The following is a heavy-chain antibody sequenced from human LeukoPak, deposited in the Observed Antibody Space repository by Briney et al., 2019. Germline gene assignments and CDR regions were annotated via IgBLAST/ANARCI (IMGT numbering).Heavy chain of an antibody. CDR1: GGSISSSSYY. CDR3: ARGNAFDY. V-gene: IGHV4-39*07. CDR2: IYYSGST. J-gene: IGHJ4*02. Sequence: PSETLSLTCTISGGSISSSSYYRGWIRQPPGKGLEWIGRIYYSGSTYYTPSLHSRVTISVDTSKNQFSLKLSPVTAADSAVYYCARGNAFDYWGQGTLVTVSS.